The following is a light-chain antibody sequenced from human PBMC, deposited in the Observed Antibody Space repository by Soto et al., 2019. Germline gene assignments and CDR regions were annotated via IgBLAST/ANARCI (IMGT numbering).Light chain of an antibody. CDR1: QSVSTNY. CDR3: QQYGDYNSPRYS. J-gene: IGKJ2*03. V-gene: IGKV3-20*01. Sequence: EIVLTQSPGTLSLSPGDRVTLSCRASQSVSTNYFSWYQQKPGQPPRLLIYATSSRAVGIPDRFSGSRSGTDFTLPISRLEPEDFAMYYCQQYGDYNSPRYSFGQGTRLEI. CDR2: ATS.